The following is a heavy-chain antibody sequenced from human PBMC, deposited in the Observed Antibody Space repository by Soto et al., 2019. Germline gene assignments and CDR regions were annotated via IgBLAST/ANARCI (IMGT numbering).Heavy chain of an antibody. V-gene: IGHV3-66*01. CDR1: GFTVSNNY. D-gene: IGHD1-1*01. Sequence: EVQLVESGGGLVQPGGSLRLSCAASGFTVSNNYMRWVRQAPGKGLEWVSLIYSGGATYYADSVKGRFTISRDNSKNTLYLQMNSLGAEDTAVYYCARDGTYNWVGGQGILVTVSS. CDR3: ARDGTYNWV. J-gene: IGHJ4*02. CDR2: IYSGGAT.